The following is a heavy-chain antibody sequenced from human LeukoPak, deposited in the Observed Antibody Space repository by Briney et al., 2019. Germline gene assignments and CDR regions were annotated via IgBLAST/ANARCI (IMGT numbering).Heavy chain of an antibody. Sequence: SETLSLTCTVSGGSISSYYWSWIRQPPGKGLEWIGYIYYSGSTNYNPSLKSRVTISVDTSKNQFSLKLSSVTAADTAVYYCAREDLGYCSGGSCYSHTFDYWGQGTLVTVSS. D-gene: IGHD2-15*01. CDR1: GGSISSYY. V-gene: IGHV4-59*12. CDR3: AREDLGYCSGGSCYSHTFDY. CDR2: IYYSGST. J-gene: IGHJ4*02.